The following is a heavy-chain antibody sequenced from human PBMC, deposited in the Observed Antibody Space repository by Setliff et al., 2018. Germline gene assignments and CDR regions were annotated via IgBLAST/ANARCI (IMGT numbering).Heavy chain of an antibody. J-gene: IGHJ6*03. CDR3: ARLAEHYTFWSGSSGAEGDRYNYYMDV. CDR2: IGHSDMP. CDR1: GGSFTGYY. Sequence: SETLSLTCTVYGGSFTGYYWSWFRQVPGKGLEWIAEIGHSDMPHYNPSLKSRVTISADTSKSEFSLNLASVTAADTAVYSCARLAEHYTFWSGSSGAEGDRYNYYMDVWGKGTTVTVSS. D-gene: IGHD3-3*01. V-gene: IGHV4-34*01.